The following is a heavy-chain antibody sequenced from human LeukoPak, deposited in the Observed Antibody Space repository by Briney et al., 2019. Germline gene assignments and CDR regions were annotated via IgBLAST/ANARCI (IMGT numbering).Heavy chain of an antibody. J-gene: IGHJ5*02. V-gene: IGHV1-2*02. D-gene: IGHD2-2*02. CDR1: GYTFTGYY. CDR3: ARAEIYCSSTSCYKWFDP. CDR2: INPNSGGT. Sequence: ASVKVSCKASGYTFTGYYMHWVRQAPGQGLEWMGWINPNSGGTNYAQKFQGRVTMTRDTSISTAYMELSRLRSDDTAVYYCARAEIYCSSTSCYKWFDPWGQGTLVTVSS.